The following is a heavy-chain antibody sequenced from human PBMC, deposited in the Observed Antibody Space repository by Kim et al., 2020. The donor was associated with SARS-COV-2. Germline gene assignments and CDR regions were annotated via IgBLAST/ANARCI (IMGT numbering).Heavy chain of an antibody. J-gene: IGHJ4*02. CDR2: SGGST. Sequence: SGGSTYYAGSVKGRFTISRDNSKNTLYLQMNSLRAEDTAVYYCAKEIRPVWGQGTLVTVSS. D-gene: IGHD3-3*02. V-gene: IGHV3-23*01. CDR3: AKEIRPV.